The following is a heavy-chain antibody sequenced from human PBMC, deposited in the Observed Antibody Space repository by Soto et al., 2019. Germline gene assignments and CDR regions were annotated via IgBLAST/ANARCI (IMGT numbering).Heavy chain of an antibody. CDR3: AREKVGTTFFDD. V-gene: IGHV4-38-2*02. J-gene: IGHJ4*02. Sequence: SETLSLTCSVSGFAISRGYYWSWVRQPPGKGLEWIGSIYPSVSSYHNPSLATRLRLSIDTSKSQFTLNLTSVTAADTALYFCAREKVGTTFFDDWGQGIQVTVSS. D-gene: IGHD1-1*01. CDR1: GFAISRGYY. CDR2: IYPSVSS.